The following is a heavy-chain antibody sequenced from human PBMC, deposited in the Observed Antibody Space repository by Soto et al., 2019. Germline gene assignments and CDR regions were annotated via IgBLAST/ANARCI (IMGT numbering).Heavy chain of an antibody. J-gene: IGHJ6*02. CDR3: AGGNLRKGRVSYIYGMDV. CDR1: GYTFTSYG. CDR2: ISAYNGNT. V-gene: IGHV1-18*01. Sequence: QVQLVQSGAEVKKPGASVKVSCKASGYTFTSYGISWVRQAPGQGLEWMGWISAYNGNTNYAQKLQGRVTMTTDTSTSTGYMELRSLRSDETAVYYCAGGNLRKGRVSYIYGMDVWGQGTTVTVSS. D-gene: IGHD3-16*01.